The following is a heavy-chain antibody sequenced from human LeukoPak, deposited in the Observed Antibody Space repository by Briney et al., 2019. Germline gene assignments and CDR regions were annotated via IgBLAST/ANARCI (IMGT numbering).Heavy chain of an antibody. Sequence: GGSLRLSCAASGFTVSSNYMSWVRQAPGKGLEWVSVIYSVGSTYYADSVKGRFTISRDNSKNTLYLQMNSLRAEDTAVYYCAKDRYCSGGSCYSYYYYYMDVWGKGTTVTVSS. V-gene: IGHV3-53*01. CDR1: GFTVSSNY. D-gene: IGHD2-15*01. CDR3: AKDRYCSGGSCYSYYYYYMDV. J-gene: IGHJ6*03. CDR2: IYSVGST.